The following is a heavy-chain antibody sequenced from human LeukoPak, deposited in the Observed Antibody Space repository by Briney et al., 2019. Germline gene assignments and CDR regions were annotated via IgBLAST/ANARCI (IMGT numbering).Heavy chain of an antibody. Sequence: ASVKLSCKASGYTFTGYYMHWVRQAPGQGLEWMGWINPNSGGTNYAQKFQGRVTMTRDTSISTAYMELSRLRSDDTAVYYCRTDRYGDYGDYIDYWGQGTLVTDSS. D-gene: IGHD4-17*01. CDR3: RTDRYGDYGDYIDY. CDR2: INPNSGGT. CDR1: GYTFTGYY. V-gene: IGHV1-2*02. J-gene: IGHJ4*02.